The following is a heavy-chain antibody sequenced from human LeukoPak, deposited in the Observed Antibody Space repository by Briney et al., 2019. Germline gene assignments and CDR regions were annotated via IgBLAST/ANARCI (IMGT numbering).Heavy chain of an antibody. J-gene: IGHJ3*01. CDR1: GFTLTNYA. V-gene: IGHV3-23*01. CDR3: ARRPRDTSGYYLGAFHD. D-gene: IGHD3-22*01. CDR2: IGASGADT. Sequence: GGSLRLSCAASGFTLTNYAMTWVRQAPGKGLEWVSVIGASGADTYYSDSVKGRFTVSRDNSQNTLFLHMSSLRAEDTAVYFCARRPRDTSGYYLGAFHDWGQGTTVTVSS.